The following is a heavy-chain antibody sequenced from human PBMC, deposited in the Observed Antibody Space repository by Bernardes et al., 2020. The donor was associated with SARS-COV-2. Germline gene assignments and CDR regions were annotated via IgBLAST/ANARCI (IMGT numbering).Heavy chain of an antibody. CDR1: GFTFSRYW. J-gene: IGHJ3*01. D-gene: IGHD3-10*01. CDR2: IKQDGSEI. CDR3: ARLYYYCWGPAVDAFDL. Sequence: GGSLRLSCAASGFTFSRYWMSWVRQSPGRGLEWVANIKQDGSEIHDADSVKGRFTISRDNAKNSLYLQMNSLRAEDTAVYYCARLYYYCWGPAVDAFDLWGQGTMVTVSS. V-gene: IGHV3-7*04.